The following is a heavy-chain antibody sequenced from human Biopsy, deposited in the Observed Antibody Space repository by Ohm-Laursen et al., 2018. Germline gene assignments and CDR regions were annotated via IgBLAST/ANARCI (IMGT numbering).Heavy chain of an antibody. CDR3: ARDSGILNYGNFKYYHYYGMDV. J-gene: IGHJ6*02. CDR1: GDSVTKYY. V-gene: IGHV4-59*02. D-gene: IGHD4-11*01. CDR2: IYYSVMT. Sequence: SQTLSLTCIVSGDSVTKYYWSWIRQPPGKGLEWIGHIYYSVMTNYNPSLQSRASISVDTSRNQVSLTLSSVTAADTAVYYCARDSGILNYGNFKYYHYYGMDVWGQGTKVTVSS.